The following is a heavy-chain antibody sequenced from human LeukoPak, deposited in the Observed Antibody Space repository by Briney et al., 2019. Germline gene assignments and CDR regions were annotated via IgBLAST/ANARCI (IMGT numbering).Heavy chain of an antibody. CDR2: INPSGGST. Sequence: ASVKVSCKASGYTFTSYYMHWVRQAPGQGLEWMGIINPSGGSTSYAQKFQGRVIMTRDMSTSTVYMELSSLRSEDTAVYYCARDIGFYYYYYYMDVWGKGTTVTVSS. D-gene: IGHD2-15*01. CDR3: ARDIGFYYYYYYMDV. V-gene: IGHV1-46*01. CDR1: GYTFTSYY. J-gene: IGHJ6*03.